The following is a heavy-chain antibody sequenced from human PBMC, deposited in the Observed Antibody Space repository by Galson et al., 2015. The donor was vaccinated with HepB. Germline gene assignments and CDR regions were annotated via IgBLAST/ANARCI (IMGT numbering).Heavy chain of an antibody. CDR1: GFTFSSYA. CDR2: IYSGGST. D-gene: IGHD6-13*01. V-gene: IGHV3-66*01. Sequence: SLRLSCAASGFTFSSYAMSWVRQAPGKGLEWVSVIYSGGSTYYADSVKGRFTISRDNSKNTLYLQMNSLRAEDTAVYYCARDKVTGGAAAGFFDYWGQGTLVTVSS. CDR3: ARDKVTGGAAAGFFDY. J-gene: IGHJ4*02.